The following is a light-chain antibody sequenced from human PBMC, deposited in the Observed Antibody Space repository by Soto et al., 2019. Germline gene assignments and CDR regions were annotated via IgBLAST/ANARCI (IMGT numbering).Light chain of an antibody. V-gene: IGLV2-14*01. J-gene: IGLJ3*02. CDR1: SSDVGGYNY. CDR3: SSYTSDTTGV. CDR2: EVS. Sequence: QSALTQPASVSGSPGQSITISCTGTSSDVGGYNYVSWYQQHPGKAPTLVVYEVSHRPSGVSDRFSGSKSGNTASLTISGLQAEDEADYYCSSYTSDTTGVFGGGTKVTVL.